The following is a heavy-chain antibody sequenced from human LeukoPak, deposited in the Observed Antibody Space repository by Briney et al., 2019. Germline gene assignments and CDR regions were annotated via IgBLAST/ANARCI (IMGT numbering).Heavy chain of an antibody. CDR3: ANALGAHYFGS. D-gene: IGHD1-26*01. J-gene: IGHJ4*02. CDR2: IKQYGSET. CDR1: GLNFSTYW. V-gene: IGHV3-7*05. Sequence: PGGSLRLSCAASGLNFSTYWMSCVRQAPGKGMEWVANIKQYGSETYYVDSVRGRFTISRDDAKSSLFHQMNSLRAEDTAVYYCANALGAHYFGSWGQGTLVTVSS.